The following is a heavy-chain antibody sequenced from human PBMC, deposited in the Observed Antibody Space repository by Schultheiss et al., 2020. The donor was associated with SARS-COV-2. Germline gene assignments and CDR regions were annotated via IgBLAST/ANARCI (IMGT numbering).Heavy chain of an antibody. CDR3: ARGGIAAAYGWFDP. D-gene: IGHD6-13*01. V-gene: IGHV4-4*02. Sequence: SETLSLTCAVSGGSISSSNWWSWVRQPPGKGLEWIGEINHSGSTNYNSSLKSRVTISVDTSKNQFSLKLSSVTAADTAVYSCARGGIAAAYGWFDPWGQGTLVTVSS. J-gene: IGHJ5*02. CDR2: INHSGST. CDR1: GGSISSSNW.